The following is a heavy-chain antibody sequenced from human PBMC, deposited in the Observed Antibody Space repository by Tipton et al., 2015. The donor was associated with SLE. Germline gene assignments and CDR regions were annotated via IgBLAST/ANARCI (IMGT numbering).Heavy chain of an antibody. CDR3: ARGPRVGDYYYYYYMDV. D-gene: IGHD1-26*01. V-gene: IGHV4-39*07. CDR1: GGSISSSNNF. Sequence: TLSLTCTVSGGSISSSNNFWGWIRQPPGKGLAWIGEINHSGSTNYNPSLKSRVTISVDTSKNQFSLKLSSVTAADTAVYYCARGPRVGDYYYYYYMDVWGKGTTVTVSS. J-gene: IGHJ6*03. CDR2: INHSGST.